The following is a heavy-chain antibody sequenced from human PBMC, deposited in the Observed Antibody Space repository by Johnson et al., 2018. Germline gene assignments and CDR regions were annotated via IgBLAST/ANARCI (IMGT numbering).Heavy chain of an antibody. CDR2: IYFRGST. J-gene: IGHJ3*01. Sequence: QVQLQESGPGLVKPSETLSLTCTVSGDSISNYYWSWIRQPPGKGLEWIGYIYFRGSTDYSPSLKSRVPVSVDTSKNQFSLKLSSVTAADTAVYYCARVMPAARDAFDLWGQGTKVTVSS. V-gene: IGHV4-59*01. CDR1: GDSISNYY. CDR3: ARVMPAARDAFDL. D-gene: IGHD2-2*01.